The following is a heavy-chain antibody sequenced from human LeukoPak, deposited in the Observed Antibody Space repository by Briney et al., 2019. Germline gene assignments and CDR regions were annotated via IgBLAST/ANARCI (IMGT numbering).Heavy chain of an antibody. D-gene: IGHD2-21*01. CDR3: VREGYFVFDF. J-gene: IGHJ4*02. CDR2: TKKDGSEK. V-gene: IGHV3-7*01. Sequence: GGSLRLSCAASGFTFSTYGMHWVRQAPGKGLEWVVNTKKDGSEKYYVDSVKGRFTISRDNAKNSLYLQMNSLRVEDTAVYYCVREGYFVFDFWGQGALVTVSS. CDR1: GFTFSTYG.